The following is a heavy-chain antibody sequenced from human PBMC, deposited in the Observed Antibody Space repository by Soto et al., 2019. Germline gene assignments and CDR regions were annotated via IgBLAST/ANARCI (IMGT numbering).Heavy chain of an antibody. CDR3: AVSSGWAYFDY. CDR2: ISSNSSYI. CDR1: GFTFSSYS. Sequence: EVQLVESGGGLVKPGGSLRLSCAASGFTFSSYSMNWVRQAPGKGLEWVSTISSNSSYIYYADSGKGRFTISRDNAKNSQHMQMNSLRAEDTAVNYCAVSSGWAYFDYWGQESLVTVSS. D-gene: IGHD6-25*01. V-gene: IGHV3-21*01. J-gene: IGHJ4*02.